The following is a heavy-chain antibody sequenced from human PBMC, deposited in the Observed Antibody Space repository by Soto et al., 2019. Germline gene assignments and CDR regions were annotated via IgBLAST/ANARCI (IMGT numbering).Heavy chain of an antibody. Sequence: PGGSLRLSCAASGFTFSSYAMSWVRQAPGKGLEWVSAISGSGGSTYYADSVKGRFTISRDNSKNTLYLQMNSLRAEDTAIYNCAKGKTGTTFPNWFDPWGQGTLVTVSS. V-gene: IGHV3-23*01. CDR2: ISGSGGST. CDR3: AKGKTGTTFPNWFDP. CDR1: GFTFSSYA. D-gene: IGHD1-7*01. J-gene: IGHJ5*02.